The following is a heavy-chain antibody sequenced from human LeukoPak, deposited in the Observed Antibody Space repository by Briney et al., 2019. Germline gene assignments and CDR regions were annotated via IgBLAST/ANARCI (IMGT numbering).Heavy chain of an antibody. D-gene: IGHD2-2*01. J-gene: IGHJ5*02. V-gene: IGHV4-59*01. CDR3: ARVIGYCSSTSCPGGFDP. CDR2: IYYIGTT. CDR1: GASISSFY. Sequence: SETLSLTCTVSGASISSFYWSWIRQSPGKGLEWIGHIYYIGTTKYNPSLKSRVTISVDTSKNQFSLKLSSVTAADTPVYYCARVIGYCSSTSCPGGFDPWGQGTLVTVSS.